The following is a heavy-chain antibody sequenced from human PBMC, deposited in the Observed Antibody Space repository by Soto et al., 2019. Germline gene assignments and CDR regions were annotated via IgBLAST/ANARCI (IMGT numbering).Heavy chain of an antibody. J-gene: IGHJ5*01. CDR2: IYDSGNT. CDR1: GDSISSGGYD. V-gene: IGHV4-31*03. Sequence: QVQLQESGPGLVKPSQTLSLTCTVSGDSISSGGYDWNWIRQDPGKGLEWIGYIYDSGNTYYNPSHKSRVNMSVDTSKNQFSLKLSSVTAADTAVYYCASTYRSSWFECWGQGTLVTVSS. CDR3: ASTYRSSWFEC. D-gene: IGHD6-13*01.